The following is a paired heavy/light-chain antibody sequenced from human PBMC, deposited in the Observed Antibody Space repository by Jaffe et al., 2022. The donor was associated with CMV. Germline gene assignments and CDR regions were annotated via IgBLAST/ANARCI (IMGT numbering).Light chain of an antibody. Sequence: EIVLTQSPGTLSLSPGERATLSCRASQSVSSSYLAWYQQKPGQAPRLLIYGASSRATGIPDRFSGSGSGTDFTLTISRLEPEDFAVYYCQQYGSSPRWTFGQGTKVEIK. CDR3: QQYGSSPRWT. J-gene: IGKJ1*01. CDR2: GAS. CDR1: QSVSSSY. V-gene: IGKV3-20*01.
Heavy chain of an antibody. Sequence: QVQLQESGPGLVKPSETLSLTCTVSGGSISSYYWSWIRQPAGKGLEWIGRIYTSGSTNYNPSLKSRVTMSVDTSKNQFSLKLSSVTAADTAVYYCARVDYGATAFDYWGQGTLVTVSS. CDR3: ARVDYGATAFDY. D-gene: IGHD4-17*01. CDR2: IYTSGST. CDR1: GGSISSYY. J-gene: IGHJ4*02. V-gene: IGHV4-4*07.